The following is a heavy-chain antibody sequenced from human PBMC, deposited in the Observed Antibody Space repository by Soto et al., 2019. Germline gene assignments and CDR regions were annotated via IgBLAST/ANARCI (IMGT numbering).Heavy chain of an antibody. D-gene: IGHD3-10*01. CDR1: GTSLRSGGNY. CDR3: ARARYQFGGHFDY. J-gene: IGHJ4*02. V-gene: IGHV4-31*01. CDR2: IYHSGTT. Sequence: QVQLQVSGPGLVKPSQTLSLMCSVSGTSLRSGGNYWSWIRQHPVKGLEWIGQIYHSGTTYYNPSLKTLVTISVDSSQSQFSLMLDAVTAADTAVYYGARARYQFGGHFDYWGRGILVTVSS.